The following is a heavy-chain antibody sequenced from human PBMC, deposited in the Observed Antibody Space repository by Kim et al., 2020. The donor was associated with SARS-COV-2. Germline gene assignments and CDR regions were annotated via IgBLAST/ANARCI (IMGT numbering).Heavy chain of an antibody. Sequence: GGSLRLSCAASGFTFSSYGMHWVRQAPGKGLEWVAVISYDGSNKYYADSVKGRFTISRDNSKNTLYLQMNSLRAEDTAVYYCAKGVSHYSSGWYRFLSYGFEYWGQGTLVTVSS. J-gene: IGHJ4*02. CDR1: GFTFSSYG. V-gene: IGHV3-30*18. CDR2: ISYDGSNK. CDR3: AKGVSHYSSGWYRFLSYGFEY. D-gene: IGHD6-19*01.